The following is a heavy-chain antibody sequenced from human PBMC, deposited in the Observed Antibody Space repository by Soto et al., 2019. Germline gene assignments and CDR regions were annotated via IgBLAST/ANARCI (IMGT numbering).Heavy chain of an antibody. CDR3: ARAPPTARLHYYYGMDV. Sequence: QVQLVQSGAEVKKPGASVKVSCKASGYTFTSYGISWVRQAPGQGLEWMGWISAYNGNTNYAQKLQGRVTMTTDTSTSTAYMELRSLRSDDTAVYYCARAPPTARLHYYYGMDVWGQGTTVTVSS. J-gene: IGHJ6*02. CDR1: GYTFTSYG. D-gene: IGHD6-6*01. CDR2: ISAYNGNT. V-gene: IGHV1-18*01.